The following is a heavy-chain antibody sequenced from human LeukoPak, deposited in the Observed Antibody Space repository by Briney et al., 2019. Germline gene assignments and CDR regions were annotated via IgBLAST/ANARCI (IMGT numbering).Heavy chain of an antibody. D-gene: IGHD5-12*01. CDR2: ISSSGSNI. V-gene: IGHV3-48*03. CDR1: GFTFSSYE. J-gene: IGHJ4*02. Sequence: GGSLRLSCAASGFTFSSYEMNWVRQAPGKELEWVSYISSSGSNIYYADSVKGRFTISRDNAKNSLYLQMNSLRAEDTAVYYCARGWISDSFDYWGEGTLVTVSS. CDR3: ARGWISDSFDY.